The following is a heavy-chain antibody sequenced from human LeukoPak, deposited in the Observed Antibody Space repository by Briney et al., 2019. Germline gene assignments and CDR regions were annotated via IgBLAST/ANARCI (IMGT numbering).Heavy chain of an antibody. CDR3: ARLGSEDYYYMDV. D-gene: IGHD3-10*01. CDR1: GYSFTSYW. J-gene: IGHJ6*03. CDR2: IYPGDSDT. Sequence: GESLQISCKGSGYSFTSYWIGWVRQLPGKGLEWMGIIYPGDSDTRYSPSFQGQVTISADKSISTAYLQWSSLKASDTAMYYCARLGSEDYYYMDVWGKGTTVTVSS. V-gene: IGHV5-51*01.